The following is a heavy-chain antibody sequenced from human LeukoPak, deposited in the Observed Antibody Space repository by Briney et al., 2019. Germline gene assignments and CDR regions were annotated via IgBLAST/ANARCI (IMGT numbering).Heavy chain of an antibody. J-gene: IGHJ4*02. V-gene: IGHV4-4*02. CDR3: ARDPHTGSSNFRDY. Sequence: PSETLSLTCAVFGGSISSSDWWGGVRPPPGKGLEWIGFIYRSVTTNYNPSLKSRVTISVDESKNQLSLKLTSVTAADTAVYYCARDPHTGSSNFRDYWGQGTLVTVSS. D-gene: IGHD1-26*01. CDR1: GGSISSSDW. CDR2: IYRSVTT.